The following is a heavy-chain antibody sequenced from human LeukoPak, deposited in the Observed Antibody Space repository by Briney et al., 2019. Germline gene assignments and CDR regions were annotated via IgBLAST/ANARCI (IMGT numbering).Heavy chain of an antibody. CDR1: GFTFSSYA. CDR2: IGYRGGSI. J-gene: IGHJ6*03. Sequence: GSLRLSCATSGFTFSSYAMSWVRQAPGKGLEWVSIIGYRGGSIYYAYSVQGRFTISRDNSKNTLSLQMNGLRPEDTAVYYCAKSWGYTRPYYNYMDVWGKGTTVTVSS. CDR3: AKSWGYTRPYYNYMDV. D-gene: IGHD3-16*02. V-gene: IGHV3-23*01.